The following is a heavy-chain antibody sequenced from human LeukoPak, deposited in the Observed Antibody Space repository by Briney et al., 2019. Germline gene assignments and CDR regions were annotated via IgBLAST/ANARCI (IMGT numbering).Heavy chain of an antibody. CDR3: AREDDWNYEDY. CDR1: GFTFSTYW. CDR2: IKEDGSEK. Sequence: GGSLRLSCAASGFTFSTYWMSWVRQAPGKGLECVANIKEDGSEKHYVDSVKGRFTISRDDAKNSLYLQMNSLRAEDTAIYYCAREDDWNYEDYWGQGTLVTVSS. J-gene: IGHJ4*02. V-gene: IGHV3-7*01. D-gene: IGHD1-7*01.